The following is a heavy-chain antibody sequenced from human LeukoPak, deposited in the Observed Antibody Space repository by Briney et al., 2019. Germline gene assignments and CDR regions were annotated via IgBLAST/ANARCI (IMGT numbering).Heavy chain of an antibody. CDR1: GFTFSGYA. CDR3: AKDLIWPTGIDC. J-gene: IGHJ4*02. D-gene: IGHD3-10*01. V-gene: IGHV3-23*01. Sequence: GGSLRLSCAASGFTFSGYAMSWVRQAPGKGLEWVSVISGSGSNTYFADSVKGRFTISRDNSKNTLYLQMNSLRAEDTAVYYCAKDLIWPTGIDCWGQGTLVTVSS. CDR2: ISGSGSNT.